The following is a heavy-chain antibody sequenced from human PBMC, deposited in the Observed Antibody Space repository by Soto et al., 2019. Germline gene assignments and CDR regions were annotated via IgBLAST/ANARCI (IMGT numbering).Heavy chain of an antibody. Sequence: GASVKVSCKASGYTYIKYYMHWVRQAPGQGLEWMGIINPSGGSTTYAQKFHGRVTMTRDTSTSTLYMELSSLTSEDTALYYCARGLITAAGTPLGYWGQGTLVTVSS. D-gene: IGHD6-13*01. CDR1: GYTYIKYY. CDR3: ARGLITAAGTPLGY. J-gene: IGHJ4*02. CDR2: INPSGGST. V-gene: IGHV1-46*01.